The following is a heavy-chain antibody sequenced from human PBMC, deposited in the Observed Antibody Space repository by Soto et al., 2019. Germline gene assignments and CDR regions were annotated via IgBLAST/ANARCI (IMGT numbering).Heavy chain of an antibody. CDR3: AKQLRYLDWDYAFDL. Sequence: QVQLVESGGGVVQPGKSLRLSCAASGFTFSSYGMHWVRQAPGKGLEWVAIISYDGSNKYFADSVKGRFTISRDNSKNTLYMQTNSLRAEDRAVYHCAKQLRYLDWDYAFDLWGQGTMVTVSS. D-gene: IGHD3-9*01. CDR2: ISYDGSNK. CDR1: GFTFSSYG. J-gene: IGHJ3*01. V-gene: IGHV3-30*18.